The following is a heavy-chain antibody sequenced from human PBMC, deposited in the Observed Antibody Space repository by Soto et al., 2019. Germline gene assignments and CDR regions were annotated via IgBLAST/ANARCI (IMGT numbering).Heavy chain of an antibody. CDR1: GGSISSSSYY. D-gene: IGHD3-10*01. J-gene: IGHJ4*02. V-gene: IGHV4-39*01. Sequence: SETLSLTCTVSGGSISSSSYYWGWIRQPPGKGLEWIGSIYYSGSTYHNPSLKSRVTISVDTSKNQFSLKLSSVTAADTAVYYCSEVRGVHHYFDYWGQGTLVTVSS. CDR3: SEVRGVHHYFDY. CDR2: IYYSGST.